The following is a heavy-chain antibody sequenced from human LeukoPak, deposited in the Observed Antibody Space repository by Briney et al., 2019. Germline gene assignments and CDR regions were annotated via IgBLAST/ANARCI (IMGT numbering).Heavy chain of an antibody. CDR1: GFTFSSYE. Sequence: GGSLRLSCAASGFTFSSYEMNWVRQAPGKGLEWVSYISSSGSTIYYADSVKGRFTISRDNAKNSLYLQMKSLRAEDTAVYYCATEKVGPNLYYFDYWGQGALVTVSA. V-gene: IGHV3-48*03. D-gene: IGHD1-26*01. CDR3: ATEKVGPNLYYFDY. CDR2: ISSSGSTI. J-gene: IGHJ4*02.